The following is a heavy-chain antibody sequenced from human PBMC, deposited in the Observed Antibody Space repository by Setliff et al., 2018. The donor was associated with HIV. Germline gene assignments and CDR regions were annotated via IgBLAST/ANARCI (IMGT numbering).Heavy chain of an antibody. CDR3: ARDWLTGYFKDYYYGMDV. D-gene: IGHD3-9*01. Sequence: LSLTCTVSGGSISSSSYYWGWIRQPPGKGLEWVSYISGSGSAMYYADSVEGRVTISRDNAKNMLYLQMNSLRVEDTAVYYCARDWLTGYFKDYYYGMDVWGQGTTVTVSS. J-gene: IGHJ6*02. V-gene: IGHV3-11*04. CDR1: GGSISSSSYY. CDR2: ISGSGSAM.